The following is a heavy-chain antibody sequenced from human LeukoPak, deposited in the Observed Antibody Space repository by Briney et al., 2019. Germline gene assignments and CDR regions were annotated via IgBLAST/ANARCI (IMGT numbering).Heavy chain of an antibody. V-gene: IGHV4-34*01. D-gene: IGHD6-19*01. Sequence: SETLSLTCAVYGGSFSGYYWSWIRQPPGKGLEWIGEINHSGSTNYNPSLKSRVTISVDTSKNQFSLKLSSVTAADTAVYYCARPPRSSGWYVRYFDLWGRGTLVTVSS. CDR1: GGSFSGYY. CDR3: ARPPRSSGWYVRYFDL. J-gene: IGHJ2*01. CDR2: INHSGST.